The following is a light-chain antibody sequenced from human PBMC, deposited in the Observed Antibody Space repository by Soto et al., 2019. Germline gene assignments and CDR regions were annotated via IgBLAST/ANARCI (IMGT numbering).Light chain of an antibody. CDR1: QVIGSW. J-gene: IGKJ1*01. CDR2: AAS. CDR3: QQANSFPWT. V-gene: IGKV1-12*01. Sequence: DNQMTQSPSYVSASVGDRVTITCRASQVIGSWLAWYQQKPGKAPKLLIYAASSLHSGVPSSFSGSGSGTDFTLTISSLQPEDSATYYCQQANSFPWTFGQGTKVEIK.